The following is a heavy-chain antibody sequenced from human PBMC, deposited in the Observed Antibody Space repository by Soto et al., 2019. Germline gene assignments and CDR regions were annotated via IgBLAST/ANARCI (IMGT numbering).Heavy chain of an antibody. Sequence: EVQLLESGGGLVQPGGSLRLSCAASGFTFSNYAMSWVRQAPGKGLEWVSPISGAGGATFYADSVKGRFTISRDKSKSTVLPEWNSLRAEDMAIYYCAKDHGTYASVGGDYWGQGTLVTGSS. CDR1: GFTFSNYA. J-gene: IGHJ4*02. CDR2: ISGAGGAT. V-gene: IGHV3-23*01. CDR3: AKDHGTYASVGGDY. D-gene: IGHD1-26*01.